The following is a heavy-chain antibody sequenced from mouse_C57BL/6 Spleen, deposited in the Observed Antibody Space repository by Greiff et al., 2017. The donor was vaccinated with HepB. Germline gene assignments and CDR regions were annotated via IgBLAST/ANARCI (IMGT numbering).Heavy chain of an antibody. Sequence: VQLQQPGAELVKPGASVKLSCKASGYTFTSYWMHWVKQRPGQGLEWIGMIHPNSGSTNYNEKFKSKATLTVDKSSSTAYMQLSSLTSEDSAVYYCARSGDGLYYFDYWGQGTTLTVSS. CDR1: GYTFTSYW. V-gene: IGHV1-64*01. D-gene: IGHD2-3*01. CDR2: IHPNSGST. J-gene: IGHJ2*01. CDR3: ARSGDGLYYFDY.